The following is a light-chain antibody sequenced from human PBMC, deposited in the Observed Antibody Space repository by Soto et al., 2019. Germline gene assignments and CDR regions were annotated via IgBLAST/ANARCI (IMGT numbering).Light chain of an antibody. CDR2: RAS. V-gene: IGKV3-15*01. CDR3: QHYQNLSA. J-gene: IGKJ1*01. CDR1: QTVYSN. Sequence: EIVMTQSPATLSVSPGERATLSCRASQTVYSNVAWYQQRPGQAPRLLIYRASSRAIDIPARFSGSGSGTELTLTISSLQSEDSAVYYCQHYQNLSAFGQGTRVEIK.